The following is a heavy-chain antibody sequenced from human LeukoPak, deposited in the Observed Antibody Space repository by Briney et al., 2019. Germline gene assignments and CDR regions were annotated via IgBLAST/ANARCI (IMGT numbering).Heavy chain of an antibody. CDR1: GGSISSGGYY. V-gene: IGHV4-31*03. CDR3: ARDRGSSWSFDY. Sequence: PSETLSLTCTVSGGSISSGGYYWSWIRQHPGKGLEWIGYIYYSGSTYYNPSLKSRVTISEDTSKNQFSLKLSSVTAADTAVYYCARDRGSSWSFDYWGQGTLVTVSS. D-gene: IGHD6-13*01. CDR2: IYYSGST. J-gene: IGHJ4*02.